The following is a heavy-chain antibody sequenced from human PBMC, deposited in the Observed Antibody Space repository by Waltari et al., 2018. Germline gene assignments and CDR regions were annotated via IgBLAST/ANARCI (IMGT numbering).Heavy chain of an antibody. J-gene: IGHJ5*01. CDR3: ASDSGFDAYDS. V-gene: IGHV4-38-2*02. D-gene: IGHD1-26*01. CDR1: GYSISRGHY. Sequence: QVRLQESGPGLVKPSETLSLVCTVSGYSISRGHYWGWIRQPPGKGLAWLGSIYHSGSTYCNPSLMSRVTMSVDTSKNQFSLKLSSVTAADTAIYFCASDSGFDAYDSWGQGTLVTVSS. CDR2: IYHSGST.